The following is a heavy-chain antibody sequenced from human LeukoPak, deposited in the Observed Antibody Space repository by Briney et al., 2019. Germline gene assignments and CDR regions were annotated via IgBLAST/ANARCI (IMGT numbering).Heavy chain of an antibody. J-gene: IGHJ4*02. D-gene: IGHD3-10*01. Sequence: GGSLRLSCAASGFTVNNNYMTWVRQAPGKGLEWVSVIYSGGTTYYADSVKGRFTISRDNSKNTLYLQMNSLRAEDTAVYYCARGFGSGSYYRLDYWGQGTLVTVSS. V-gene: IGHV3-53*05. CDR3: ARGFGSGSYYRLDY. CDR2: IYSGGTT. CDR1: GFTVNNNY.